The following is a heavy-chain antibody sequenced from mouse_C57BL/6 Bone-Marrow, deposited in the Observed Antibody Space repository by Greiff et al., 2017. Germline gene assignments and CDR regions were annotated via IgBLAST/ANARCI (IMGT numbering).Heavy chain of an antibody. Sequence: VKLQESGAELVKPGASVKISCKASGYAFSSYWMNWVKQRPGKGLEWIGQIYPGDGDTNYNGKFKGKATLTADKSSSTAYMQLSSLTSEDSAVYFCAREGITTVVADWYFDVWGTGTTVTVSS. CDR1: GYAFSSYW. CDR2: IYPGDGDT. D-gene: IGHD1-1*01. V-gene: IGHV1-80*01. J-gene: IGHJ1*03. CDR3: AREGITTVVADWYFDV.